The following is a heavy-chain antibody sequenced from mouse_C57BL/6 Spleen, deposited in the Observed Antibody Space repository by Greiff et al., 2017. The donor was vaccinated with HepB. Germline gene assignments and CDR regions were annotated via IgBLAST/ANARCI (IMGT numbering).Heavy chain of an antibody. CDR3: AREGTVVAPAY. D-gene: IGHD1-1*01. J-gene: IGHJ3*01. CDR1: GYAFTNYL. Sequence: QVQLQQSGAELVRPGTSVKVSCKASGYAFTNYLIEWVKQRPGQGLEWIGVINPGSGGTNYNEKFKGKATLTADKPSSTAYMQLSSLTSEDSAVYFCAREGTVVAPAYWGQGTLVTVSA. V-gene: IGHV1-54*01. CDR2: INPGSGGT.